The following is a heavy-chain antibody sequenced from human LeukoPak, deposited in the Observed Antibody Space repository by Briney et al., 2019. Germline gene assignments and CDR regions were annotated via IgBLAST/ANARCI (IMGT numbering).Heavy chain of an antibody. D-gene: IGHD3-22*01. J-gene: IGHJ5*02. CDR1: GGSFSGYY. V-gene: IGHV4-34*01. CDR2: INHSGST. CDR3: ARVLDSSGYYYGFDP. Sequence: SETLSLTCAVYGGSFSGYYWSWIRQPPGKGLEWIGEINHSGSTNYNPSLKSRVTISVDTSRNQFSLKLSSVTAADTAVYYCARVLDSSGYYYGFDPWGQGTLVTVSS.